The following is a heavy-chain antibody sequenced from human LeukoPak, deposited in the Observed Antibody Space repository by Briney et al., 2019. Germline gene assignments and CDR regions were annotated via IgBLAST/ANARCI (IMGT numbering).Heavy chain of an antibody. V-gene: IGHV4-4*07. D-gene: IGHD3-9*01. CDR1: GGSISSYY. CDR3: ARRSYYVLRYSTAFDI. Sequence: SETLSLTCTVSGGSISSYYWSWIRQPAGKGLEWIGRIYTSGSTNYNPSLKSRVTISVDTSKNQFSLKLSSVTAADTAVYYCARRSYYVLRYSTAFDIWGQGTMVTVSS. J-gene: IGHJ3*02. CDR2: IYTSGST.